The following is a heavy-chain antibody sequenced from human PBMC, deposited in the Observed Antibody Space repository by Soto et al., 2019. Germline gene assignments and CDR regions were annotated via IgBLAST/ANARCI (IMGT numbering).Heavy chain of an antibody. CDR3: TRASVESSFWGGLQRYSSYAMDG. D-gene: IGHD3-3*01. J-gene: IGHJ6*02. V-gene: IGHV3-49*03. CDR1: GFTFGDNA. CDR2: IRRKAYGGTT. Sequence: GGALRLSCSASGFTFGDNAMTWFRQAPGKGLEWVGFIRRKAYGGTTEYAASVRGRFIISRDDSKSIAYLQMNSLKTEDTAVYYCTRASVESSFWGGLQRYSSYAMDGSGQATTVTVSS.